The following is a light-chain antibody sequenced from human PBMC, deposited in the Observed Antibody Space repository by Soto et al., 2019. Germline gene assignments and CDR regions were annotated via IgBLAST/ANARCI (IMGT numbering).Light chain of an antibody. Sequence: EIVLTQSPGTLSLSPGERATLSCRASQSVSSSYLAWYQQRPGQAPRLLIYGASTGATGIPDRFSGSGSGTDFTLTISRLEPEDFAVYYCQQHGSSPDTFGQGTKVEIK. CDR3: QQHGSSPDT. J-gene: IGKJ1*01. CDR1: QSVSSSY. CDR2: GAS. V-gene: IGKV3-20*01.